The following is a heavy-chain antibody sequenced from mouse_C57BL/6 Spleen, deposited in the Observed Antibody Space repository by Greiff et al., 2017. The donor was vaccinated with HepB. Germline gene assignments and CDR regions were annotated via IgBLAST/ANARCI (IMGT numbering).Heavy chain of an antibody. Sequence: VKLMESGPELVKPGASVKISCKASGYAFSSSWMNWVKQRPGKGLEWIGRIYPGDGDTNYNGKFKGKAKLTAVTSASTAYMELSSLTNEDSAVYYCTRNFAYWGQGTLVTVSA. CDR3: TRNFAY. CDR2: IYPGDGDT. J-gene: IGHJ3*01. V-gene: IGHV1-82*01. CDR1: GYAFSSSW.